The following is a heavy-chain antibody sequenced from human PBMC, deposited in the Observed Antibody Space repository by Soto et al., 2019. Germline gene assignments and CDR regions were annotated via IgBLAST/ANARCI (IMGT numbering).Heavy chain of an antibody. CDR2: INPYNGNK. CDR3: ARDLAAAGTFDY. J-gene: IGHJ4*02. Sequence: QVQLVQSGAEVKKPGASVKVSCKASGYTFTSYSISWVRQAPGQGLEWMGWINPYNGNKNYAQKLQGRVTMTTDRATRTAYMELRSLRSDDTAVYYCARDLAAAGTFDYWGQGTLVTVSS. V-gene: IGHV1-18*01. D-gene: IGHD6-13*01. CDR1: GYTFTSYS.